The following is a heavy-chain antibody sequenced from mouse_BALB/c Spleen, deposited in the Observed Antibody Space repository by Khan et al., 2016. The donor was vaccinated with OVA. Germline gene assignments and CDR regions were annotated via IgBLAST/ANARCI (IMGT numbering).Heavy chain of an antibody. CDR1: GYTFISYY. J-gene: IGHJ3*01. D-gene: IGHD3-1*01. Sequence: QVQLQQPGAELVKPGASVKLSCKASGYTFISYYMYWVKQRPGLGLEWIGGINPSDGGTNFNEKFKSKATLTVDKSSSTAYMQLSSLTSEDSVFCYCTKSGCAAFAYWGQGTLVTVSA. CDR2: INPSDGGT. CDR3: TKSGCAAFAY. V-gene: IGHV1S81*02.